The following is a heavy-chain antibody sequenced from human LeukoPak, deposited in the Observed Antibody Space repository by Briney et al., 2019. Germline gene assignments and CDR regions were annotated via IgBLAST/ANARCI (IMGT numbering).Heavy chain of an antibody. CDR3: AREGTYYDILGAFDI. Sequence: GSLRLSCAASGFTFSDYYMSWIRQAPGKGLEWVSYISSSGSTIYYADSVKGRFTISRDNAKNSLYLQMNSLRAEHTAVYYCAREGTYYDILGAFDIWGQGTMVTVSS. D-gene: IGHD3-9*01. V-gene: IGHV3-11*01. J-gene: IGHJ3*02. CDR2: ISSSGSTI. CDR1: GFTFSDYY.